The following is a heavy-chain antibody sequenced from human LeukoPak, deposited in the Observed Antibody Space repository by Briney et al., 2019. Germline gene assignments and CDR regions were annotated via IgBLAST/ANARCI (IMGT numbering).Heavy chain of an antibody. J-gene: IGHJ4*02. CDR3: ASSQGYCSGGSCSQYYFDY. D-gene: IGHD2-15*01. CDR1: GGSFSGYY. V-gene: IGHV4-34*01. CDR2: INHSGST. Sequence: PSETLSLTCAVYGGSFSGYYWSWIRQPPGKGLEWIGEINHSGSTNYNPSLKSRVTVSVDTSKNQFSLKLSSVTAADTAVYYCASSQGYCSGGSCSQYYFDYWGQGTLVTVSS.